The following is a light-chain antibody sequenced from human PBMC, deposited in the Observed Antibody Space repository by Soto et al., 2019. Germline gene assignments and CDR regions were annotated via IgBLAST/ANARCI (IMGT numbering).Light chain of an antibody. CDR3: QTWGTGILVV. J-gene: IGLJ2*01. V-gene: IGLV4-69*01. Sequence: QPVLTQSPSASASLGASVKLTCTLSSGHSSYAIAWHQQQPEKGPRYLMKLNSDGSHSKGDGIPDRFSGSSSGAERYLTISSLQSADEADYYCQTWGTGILVVFGGGTKLTVL. CDR1: SGHSSYA. CDR2: LNSDGSH.